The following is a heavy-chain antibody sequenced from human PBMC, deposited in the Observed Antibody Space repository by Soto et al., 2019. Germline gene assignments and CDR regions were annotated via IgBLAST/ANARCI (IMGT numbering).Heavy chain of an antibody. CDR3: ARAIEYSSSFFDY. Sequence: GGSLRLSCAASGFTVSSNYMSWVRQAPGKGLEWVSVIYSGGSTYYADSVKGRFTISRDNSKNTLYLQMNSLRAEDTAVYYCARAIEYSSSFFDYWGQGPLVTVSS. CDR1: GFTVSSNY. V-gene: IGHV3-53*01. J-gene: IGHJ4*02. CDR2: IYSGGST. D-gene: IGHD6-6*01.